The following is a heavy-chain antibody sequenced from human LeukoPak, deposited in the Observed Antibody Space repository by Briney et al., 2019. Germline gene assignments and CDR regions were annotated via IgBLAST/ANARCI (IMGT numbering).Heavy chain of an antibody. CDR2: MYHSGST. J-gene: IGHJ4*02. CDR3: ARVQGWAAMGPFDY. D-gene: IGHD5-18*01. V-gene: IGHV4-38-2*01. Sequence: PGGSLRLSCAASGFTFSSYEMNWVRQAPGKGLEWIGSMYHSGSTYDNPSLQSRVTISVDTSKNQFSLKLSSVTAADTAVDYCARVQGWAAMGPFDYWGQGTLVTVSS. CDR1: GFTFSSYE.